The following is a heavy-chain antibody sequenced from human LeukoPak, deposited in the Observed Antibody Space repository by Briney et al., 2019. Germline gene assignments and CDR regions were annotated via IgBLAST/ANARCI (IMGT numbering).Heavy chain of an antibody. CDR1: GFTFSSYA. D-gene: IGHD6-13*01. Sequence: GGSLRLSCAASGFTFSSYAMSWVRQAPGKGLEWVSAISGSGGSTYYADSVKGRFTISRDNSKNTLYLQMNSLRAEDTAVYYRARGRAAAGLDYWGQGTLVTVSS. CDR2: ISGSGGST. J-gene: IGHJ4*02. CDR3: ARGRAAAGLDY. V-gene: IGHV3-23*01.